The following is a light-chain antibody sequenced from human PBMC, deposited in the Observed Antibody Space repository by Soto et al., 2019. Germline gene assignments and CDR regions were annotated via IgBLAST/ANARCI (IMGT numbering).Light chain of an antibody. Sequence: QSALTQPASVSGSPGQSITISCTGTSSDVGSYNYVSWYQQHPGKAPKLMIYDVSHRPSGVSNRFSGSKSGNTASLTISGLQAEDEADYYCSSYTSSSTYVFGTGTKLIVL. V-gene: IGLV2-14*01. CDR3: SSYTSSSTYV. CDR2: DVS. J-gene: IGLJ1*01. CDR1: SSDVGSYNY.